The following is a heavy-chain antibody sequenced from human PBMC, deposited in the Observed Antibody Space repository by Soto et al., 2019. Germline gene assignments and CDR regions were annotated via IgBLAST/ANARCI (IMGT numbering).Heavy chain of an antibody. D-gene: IGHD6-13*01. CDR1: GFTFSSYG. CDR3: AKQSPYSNSWYGGDY. CDR2: ISGSGDNT. Sequence: EVQLLESGGGLVQPGGSLRLSCVASGFTFSSYGMNWVRQAPGKGLEWVSGISGSGDNTHYADAVKGRFTISRDNSKNTLYLQMNSLRAEDTAVYYCAKQSPYSNSWYGGDYWGQGTLVTVSS. V-gene: IGHV3-23*01. J-gene: IGHJ4*02.